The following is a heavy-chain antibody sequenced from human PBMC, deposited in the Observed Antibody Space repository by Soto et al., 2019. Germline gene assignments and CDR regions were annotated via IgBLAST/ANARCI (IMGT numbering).Heavy chain of an antibody. Sequence: LRLSCAASVFTFRSYGMHWVRQAPGKGLEWVAVISYDGSNKYYADSVKGRFTISRDNSKNTLYLYVVSLRVEDTAVYYCAKDRTTEYYYESNDFQTFDYCGQGTPVTVSS. CDR3: AKDRTTEYYYESNDFQTFDY. V-gene: IGHV3-30*18. CDR2: ISYDGSNK. J-gene: IGHJ4*02. CDR1: VFTFRSYG. D-gene: IGHD3-22*01.